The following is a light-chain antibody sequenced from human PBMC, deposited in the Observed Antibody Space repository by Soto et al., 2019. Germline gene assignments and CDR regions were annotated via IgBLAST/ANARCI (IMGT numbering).Light chain of an antibody. CDR3: QQRTNWLT. Sequence: ESVFTQSPASLSLSPGERATLSCRASQNFGSYLAWYQQKPGQAPRLLIYDASNRATGIPARFSGSGSGTDFTLTISSLEPEDFAVYYCQQRTNWLTFGGRTKVDIK. CDR1: QNFGSY. J-gene: IGKJ4*01. CDR2: DAS. V-gene: IGKV3-11*01.